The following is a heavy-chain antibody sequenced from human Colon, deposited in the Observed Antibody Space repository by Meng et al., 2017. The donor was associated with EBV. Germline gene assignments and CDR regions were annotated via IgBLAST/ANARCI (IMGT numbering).Heavy chain of an antibody. V-gene: IGHV4-31*03. J-gene: IGHJ4*02. D-gene: IGHD6-19*01. CDR3: ARVSSGWDYFDY. Sequence: QVQLHESRPGRVKPSHALSLTGTVSGGSVSSGGYYWTWIRHHPGKGLEWFGHIYYSGSTFYNPSLKRRVIISIDTSKNQFSLNLRSVTAADTAVYYCARVSSGWDYFDYWGQGTLVTVSS. CDR2: IYYSGST. CDR1: GGSVSSGGYY.